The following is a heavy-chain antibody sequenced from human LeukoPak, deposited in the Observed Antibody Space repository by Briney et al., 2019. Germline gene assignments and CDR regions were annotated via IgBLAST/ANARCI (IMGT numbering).Heavy chain of an antibody. Sequence: GGSLRLSCTVSGFTVSSNSMSWVRQAPGKGLEWVSFIYSDNTHYSDSVKGRFTISRDNSKNTLYLQMNSLRAEDTAVYYCASSIEYSGSYLEDAFDIWGQGTMVTVSS. CDR1: GFTVSSNS. D-gene: IGHD1-26*01. J-gene: IGHJ3*02. V-gene: IGHV3-66*03. CDR2: IYSDNT. CDR3: ASSIEYSGSYLEDAFDI.